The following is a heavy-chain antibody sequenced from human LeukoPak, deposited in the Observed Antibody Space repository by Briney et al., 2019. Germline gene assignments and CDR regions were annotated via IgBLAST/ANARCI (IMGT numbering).Heavy chain of an antibody. CDR2: ISGSSPTI. CDR1: GFTFSDYY. D-gene: IGHD6-13*01. CDR3: ARGGRSSWYIDY. V-gene: IGHV3-11*04. J-gene: IGHJ4*02. Sequence: PGGSLRLSCAASGFTFSDYYMGWVRQAPGKGLEWVSYISGSSPTIFDADSVKGRFTISRDNAKNSLYLQMNSLRAEDTAVYYCARGGRSSWYIDYWGQGTLVTVSS.